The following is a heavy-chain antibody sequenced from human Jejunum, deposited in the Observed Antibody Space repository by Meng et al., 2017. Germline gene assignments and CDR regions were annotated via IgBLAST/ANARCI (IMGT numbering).Heavy chain of an antibody. CDR1: GFRLRGYD. Sequence: ESLKLSFAATGFRLRGYDMNWVRQAPGKGLEWVSGISISGGTTYYADSVKGRFTISRDNSKDTLYLQMNSLRVDDTAIYYCASEIDTGSYGVFASWGQGTLVTVSS. D-gene: IGHD3-10*01. V-gene: IGHV3-23*01. CDR3: ASEIDTGSYGVFAS. J-gene: IGHJ4*02. CDR2: ISISGGTT.